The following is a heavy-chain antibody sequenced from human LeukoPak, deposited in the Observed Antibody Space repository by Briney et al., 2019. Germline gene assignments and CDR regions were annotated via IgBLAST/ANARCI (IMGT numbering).Heavy chain of an antibody. CDR3: ARDRGYSTFDY. CDR2: IKEDGSEI. V-gene: IGHV3-7*01. Sequence: GGFLRLSCAVSGITLSNYGMSWVRQAPGKGLEWVANIKEDGSEINYVDSVKGRFTISRDNAKNSLYLQMNSLRVDDTAVYYCARDRGYSTFDYWGQGTLVTVSS. CDR1: GITLSNYG. J-gene: IGHJ4*02. D-gene: IGHD4-23*01.